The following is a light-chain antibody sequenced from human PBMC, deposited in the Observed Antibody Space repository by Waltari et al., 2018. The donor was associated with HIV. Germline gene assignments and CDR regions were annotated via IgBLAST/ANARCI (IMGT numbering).Light chain of an antibody. CDR2: DSN. V-gene: IGLV1-51*01. Sequence: QSVLTQPPSVSAAPGQKVTISCSGRSSNIGNNYVYWFQQLPGTAPKLVIYDSNNRPSGIPDRFSGSKSGTSATLGITGLQTGDEADYYCGTWDSSLSGVVFGGGTKLTVL. CDR3: GTWDSSLSGVV. CDR1: SSNIGNNY. J-gene: IGLJ2*01.